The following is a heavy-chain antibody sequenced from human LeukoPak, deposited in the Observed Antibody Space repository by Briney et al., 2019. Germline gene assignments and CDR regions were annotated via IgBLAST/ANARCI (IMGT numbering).Heavy chain of an antibody. Sequence: PGGSLRLSCAASGFTFSSYGMHWVRQAPGKGLEWVAFIRYDGSNKYYADSVKGRFTISRDNSKNTLYLQMNSLRAEDTAVYYCARDSGYSYGYSYYYMDVWGKGTTVTVSS. CDR3: ARDSGYSYGYSYYYMDV. D-gene: IGHD5-18*01. J-gene: IGHJ6*03. CDR2: IRYDGSNK. CDR1: GFTFSSYG. V-gene: IGHV3-30*02.